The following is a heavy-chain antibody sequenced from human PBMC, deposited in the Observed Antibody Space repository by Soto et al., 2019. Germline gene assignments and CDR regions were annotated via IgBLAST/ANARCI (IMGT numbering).Heavy chain of an antibody. J-gene: IGHJ4*02. V-gene: IGHV4-31*03. Sequence: SETLSLTCTVSGDSLSSGGHYWSWIRQRPGKGLEWIGHIYDSVNTYYSPSLRSRVTISADMSKNQFSLNMRSVTAADTAVYYCARVDHRGYFAILTDYWGQGTLVTVSS. CDR3: ARVDHRGYFAILTDY. CDR2: IYDSVNT. D-gene: IGHD3-9*01. CDR1: GDSLSSGGHY.